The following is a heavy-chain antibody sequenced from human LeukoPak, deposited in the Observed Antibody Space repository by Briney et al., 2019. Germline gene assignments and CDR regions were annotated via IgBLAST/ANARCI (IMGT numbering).Heavy chain of an antibody. CDR2: LNPNSGDT. CDR1: GYIFTGYF. Sequence: GASVKVSCKASGYIFTGYFMHWVRQAPGQGLEWMRWLNPNSGDTNYAQKFQGRVTMTRDTSISTAYMELSRLRSDDTAVYSCARDERYDSSGYPFDYWGQGTLVSVSS. CDR3: ARDERYDSSGYPFDY. D-gene: IGHD3-22*01. V-gene: IGHV1-2*02. J-gene: IGHJ4*02.